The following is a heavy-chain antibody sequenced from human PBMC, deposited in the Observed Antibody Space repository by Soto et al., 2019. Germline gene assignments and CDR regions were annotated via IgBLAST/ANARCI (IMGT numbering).Heavy chain of an antibody. CDR3: AKGEVPATMRSPLDY. V-gene: IGHV3-23*01. Sequence: EVQLLESGGGLVQPGRSLRLSCAASGLTFSSYAMTWVRQAPGKGLEWVSTISGSGGTTYYADSVKGRFTISRDNSKNPLYLQMNSLRAEDSALYYCAKGEVPATMRSPLDYWGQGTLVTVSS. CDR2: ISGSGGTT. D-gene: IGHD2-2*01. CDR1: GLTFSSYA. J-gene: IGHJ4*02.